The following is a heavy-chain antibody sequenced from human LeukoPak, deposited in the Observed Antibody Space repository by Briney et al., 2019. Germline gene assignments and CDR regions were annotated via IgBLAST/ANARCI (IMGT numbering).Heavy chain of an antibody. J-gene: IGHJ4*02. Sequence: SETLSLTCAVYGGSFSGYYWSWIRQPPGKGLEWIGEINHSVSTNYNPYLKSRVTISVDTSKNQFSLKLSYVTAADTAVYYCARGVYIAAAQYGYWGQGKLVTVSS. CDR2: INHSVST. V-gene: IGHV4-34*01. CDR1: GGSFSGYY. D-gene: IGHD6-13*01. CDR3: ARGVYIAAAQYGY.